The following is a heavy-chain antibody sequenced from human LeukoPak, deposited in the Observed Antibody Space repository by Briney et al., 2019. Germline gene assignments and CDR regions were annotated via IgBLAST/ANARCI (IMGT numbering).Heavy chain of an antibody. D-gene: IGHD1-26*01. Sequence: GGSLRLSCAASGFTVSTIYMNWVRQAPGKGLEWVSVIYSGGTTYYADSVKGRFTISRDNSKNTVYLQMNSLRAEDTAVYYCARSYSGSLNWFDPWGQGTLVTVSS. J-gene: IGHJ5*02. CDR3: ARSYSGSLNWFDP. V-gene: IGHV3-53*01. CDR1: GFTVSTIY. CDR2: IYSGGTT.